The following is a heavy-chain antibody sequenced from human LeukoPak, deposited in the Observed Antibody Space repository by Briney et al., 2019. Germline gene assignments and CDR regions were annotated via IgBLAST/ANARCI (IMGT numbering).Heavy chain of an antibody. V-gene: IGHV3-53*01. Sequence: GGSLRLSCVASGFTVSSNYMSWVRQAPGKGLEWVSVIYSGGSTYYADSVKGRFTISRDNSKNTLYLQMNSLRAEDTAGYYCASGSGSYRTPYYYMDVWGTGTTVTVSS. CDR3: ASGSGSYRTPYYYMDV. CDR1: GFTVSSNY. J-gene: IGHJ6*03. D-gene: IGHD3-10*01. CDR2: IYSGGST.